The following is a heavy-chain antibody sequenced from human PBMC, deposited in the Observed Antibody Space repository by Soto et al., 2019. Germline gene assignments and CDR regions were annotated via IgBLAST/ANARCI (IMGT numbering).Heavy chain of an antibody. CDR3: ASAQIAVAWDY. CDR2: IYYSGST. Sequence: SETLSLTCTVSGGSISSYDGSWIRQPPGKGLEWIGYIYYSGSTNYNPSLKSRVTISVDTSKNQFSLKLSSVTAADTAVDYCASAQIAVAWDYWGQGTLVTVSS. CDR1: GGSISSYD. V-gene: IGHV4-59*08. J-gene: IGHJ4*02. D-gene: IGHD6-19*01.